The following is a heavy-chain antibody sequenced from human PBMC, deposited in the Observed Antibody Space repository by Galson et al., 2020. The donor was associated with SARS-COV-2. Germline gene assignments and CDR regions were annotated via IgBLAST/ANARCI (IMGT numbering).Heavy chain of an antibody. V-gene: IGHV4-34*01. CDR2: INHSGST. Sequence: SQTLSLTCAVYGGSFSGYYWSWIRQPPGKGLEWIGEINHSGSTNYNPSLKSRVTISVDTSKNQFSLKLSSVTAADMAVYYCARFVVVPAAMGFDPWGQGTLVTVSS. J-gene: IGHJ5*02. CDR3: ARFVVVPAAMGFDP. D-gene: IGHD2-2*01. CDR1: GGSFSGYY.